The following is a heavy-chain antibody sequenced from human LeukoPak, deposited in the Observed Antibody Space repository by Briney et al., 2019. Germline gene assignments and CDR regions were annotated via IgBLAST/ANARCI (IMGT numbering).Heavy chain of an antibody. CDR2: IYYSGST. V-gene: IGHV4-59*01. CDR1: GGSISSYY. Sequence: PSETLSLTCTVSGGSISSYYWSWIRQPPGKGLEWIGYIYYSGSTNYNPSLKSRVTISVDTSKNQFSLKLSSVTVADTAVYYCARVPPGDSSSSWFYYFDYWGQGTLVTVSS. D-gene: IGHD6-13*01. J-gene: IGHJ4*02. CDR3: ARVPPGDSSSSWFYYFDY.